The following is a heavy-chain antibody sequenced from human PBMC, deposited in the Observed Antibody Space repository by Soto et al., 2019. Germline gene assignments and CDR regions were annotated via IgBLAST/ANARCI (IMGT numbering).Heavy chain of an antibody. Sequence: SETLSLTCAVYGGSFSGYYWSWIRQPPGKGLEWIGEINHSGSTNYNPSLKSRVTISVDTSKDQFSLKLSSVTAADTAVYYCARHLGTLGYSSGWYPSPYYFDYWGQGTLVTVSS. V-gene: IGHV4-34*01. D-gene: IGHD6-19*01. J-gene: IGHJ4*02. CDR2: INHSGST. CDR3: ARHLGTLGYSSGWYPSPYYFDY. CDR1: GGSFSGYY.